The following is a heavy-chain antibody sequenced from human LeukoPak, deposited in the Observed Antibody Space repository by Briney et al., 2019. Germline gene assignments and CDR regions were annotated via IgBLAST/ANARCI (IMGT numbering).Heavy chain of an antibody. D-gene: IGHD3-16*02. CDR3: ATVTYYDYVWGSYRWYFQH. Sequence: ASVKVSCKVSGYTLTELSMHWVRQAPGKGLEWMGGFDPEDGETIYARKFQGRVTMTEDTSTDTAYMELSSLRSEDTAVYYCATVTYYDYVWGSYRWYFQHWGQGTLVTVSS. J-gene: IGHJ1*01. CDR2: FDPEDGET. V-gene: IGHV1-24*01. CDR1: GYTLTELS.